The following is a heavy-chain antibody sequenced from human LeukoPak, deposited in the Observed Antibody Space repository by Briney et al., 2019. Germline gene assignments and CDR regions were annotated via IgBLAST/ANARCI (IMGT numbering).Heavy chain of an antibody. CDR1: GYSFTSYW. J-gene: IGHJ4*02. V-gene: IGHV5-51*01. CDR2: IYPGDSDT. Sequence: GESLKISCKGSGYSFTSYWIGWVRQMLGKGLEWMGIIYPGDSDTRYSPSFQGQVTISADKSISTAYLQWSSLKASDTAMYYCARQAYDFWSGYYRVFDYWGQGTLVTVSS. CDR3: ARQAYDFWSGYYRVFDY. D-gene: IGHD3-3*01.